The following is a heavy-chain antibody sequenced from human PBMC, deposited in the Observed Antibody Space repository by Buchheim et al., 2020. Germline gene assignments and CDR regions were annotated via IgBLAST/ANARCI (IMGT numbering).Heavy chain of an antibody. D-gene: IGHD2-2*01. Sequence: QVQLVESGGGVVQPGRSLRLSCAASGFTFISYGMHWVRQAPGKGLERVAVLWYDGSNKYYADSVKGRFTISRDNSKNTLSLQMNSLRDEDKGVYYCARDRDCSRTSCLYYFDYWGQGTL. V-gene: IGHV3-33*01. CDR1: GFTFISYG. CDR2: LWYDGSNK. J-gene: IGHJ4*02. CDR3: ARDRDCSRTSCLYYFDY.